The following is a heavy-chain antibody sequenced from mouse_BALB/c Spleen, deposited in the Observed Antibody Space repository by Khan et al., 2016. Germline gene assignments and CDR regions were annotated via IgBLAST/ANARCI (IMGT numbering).Heavy chain of an antibody. Sequence: QIQLVQSGPELKKPGETVKISCKASGYTFTNHGMNWVKQAPGKGLKWMGWINTYTGEPTYADDFQGRFAFSLDTSARIAFLQINNLKNEGMATYFCARGAMVTAGWYFDVWGAGTTVTVSA. CDR3: ARGAMVTAGWYFDV. CDR2: INTYTGEP. J-gene: IGHJ1*01. CDR1: GYTFTNHG. D-gene: IGHD2-2*01. V-gene: IGHV9-1*02.